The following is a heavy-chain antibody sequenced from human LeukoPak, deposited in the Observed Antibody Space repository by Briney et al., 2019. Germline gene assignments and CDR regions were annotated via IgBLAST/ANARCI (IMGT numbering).Heavy chain of an antibody. J-gene: IGHJ5*02. D-gene: IGHD3-3*01. CDR1: GYSFTSYW. CDR3: ARRVDFWSGYPGFDP. Sequence: GESLKISCKGSGYSFTSYWIGWVRQLPGKGLEWMGIIYPGDSDTRYSPSFQGQVTISADKSISTAYLQWSSLKASDTAMYYCARRVDFWSGYPGFDPWGQGTLVTVSS. CDR2: IYPGDSDT. V-gene: IGHV5-51*01.